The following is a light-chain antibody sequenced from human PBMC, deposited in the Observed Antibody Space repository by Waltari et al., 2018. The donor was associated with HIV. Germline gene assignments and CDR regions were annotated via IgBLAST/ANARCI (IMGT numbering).Light chain of an antibody. Sequence: DIQMTQLPSSLSASVGDRVTISCRETQDIANSVSWYQQRPGKVPKLLVYGAYHRQRGVPSRITGSGSGTEFSLTISSLQPEDVATYFCHQYFSDPFTFGGGTKVEI. CDR3: HQYFSDPFT. J-gene: IGKJ4*01. V-gene: IGKV1-NL1*01. CDR1: QDIANS. CDR2: GAY.